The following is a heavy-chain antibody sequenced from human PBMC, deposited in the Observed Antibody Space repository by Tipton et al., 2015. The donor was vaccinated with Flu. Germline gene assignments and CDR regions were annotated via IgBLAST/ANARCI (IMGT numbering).Heavy chain of an antibody. J-gene: IGHJ4*02. CDR3: ARDNPRLTYYYGSGPPV. Sequence: LRLSCTVSGGSISSSSYYWGWIRQPPGKGLEWIGSIYYSGSTYYNPSLKSRVTISVDTSKNQFSLKPSSVTAADTAVYYCARDNPRLTYYYGSGPPVWGQGTLVTVSS. D-gene: IGHD3-10*01. CDR1: GGSISSSSYY. V-gene: IGHV4-39*07. CDR2: IYYSGST.